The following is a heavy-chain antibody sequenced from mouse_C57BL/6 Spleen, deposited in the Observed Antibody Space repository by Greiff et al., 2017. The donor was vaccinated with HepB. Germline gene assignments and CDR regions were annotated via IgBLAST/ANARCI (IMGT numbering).Heavy chain of an antibody. CDR1: GFSFNTYA. J-gene: IGHJ3*01. V-gene: IGHV10-1*01. Sequence: GGGLVQPKGSLKLSCAASGFSFNTYAMNWVRQAPGKGLEWVARIRSKSNNYATYYADSVKDRFTISRDDSESMLYLQMNNLKTEDTAMYYCVREALYVRGFAYWGQGTLVTVSA. CDR2: IRSKSNNYAT. CDR3: VREALYVRGFAY. D-gene: IGHD1-1*01.